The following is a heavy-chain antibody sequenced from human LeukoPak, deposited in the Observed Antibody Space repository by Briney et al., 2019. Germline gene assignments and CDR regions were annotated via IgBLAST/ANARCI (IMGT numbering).Heavy chain of an antibody. CDR1: GFTFSDYY. D-gene: IGHD1-20*01. V-gene: IGHV3-11*01. Sequence: KPGGSLRLSCAASGFTFSDYYMSWIRQAPGKGLEWASYISSSGSTLCYADSVKGRITISRDNAKNSLYLQMNSLRAEDTAVYYCARRRYNWNAIDYWGQGTLVTVSS. CDR2: ISSSGSTL. J-gene: IGHJ4*02. CDR3: ARRRYNWNAIDY.